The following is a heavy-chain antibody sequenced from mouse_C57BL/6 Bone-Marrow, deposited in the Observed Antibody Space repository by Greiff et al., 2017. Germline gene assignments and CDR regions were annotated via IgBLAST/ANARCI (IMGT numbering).Heavy chain of an antibody. Sequence: QVHVKQPGAELVMPGASVKLSCKASGYTFTSYWMHWVKQRPGQGLEWIGEIDPSDSYTNYNQKFKGKSTLTVDKSSSTAYMQLSSLTSEDSAVYYCAPLLPTGFDYWGQGTTLTVSS. CDR2: IDPSDSYT. CDR3: APLLPTGFDY. CDR1: GYTFTSYW. D-gene: IGHD1-2*01. V-gene: IGHV1-69*01. J-gene: IGHJ2*01.